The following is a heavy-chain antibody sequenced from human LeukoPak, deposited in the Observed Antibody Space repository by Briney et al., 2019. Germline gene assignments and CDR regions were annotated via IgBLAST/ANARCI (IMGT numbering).Heavy chain of an antibody. CDR2: IYTSGST. V-gene: IGHV4-61*02. D-gene: IGHD7-27*01. CDR1: GGSISTGSYF. CDR3: ARGDWGLAEDY. J-gene: IGHJ4*02. Sequence: PSETLSLTCTVSGGSISTGSYFWNWIRQPAGKGLEWIGRIYTSGSTNYNPSLKSRVTMSVDTSKNQFSLKLSSVTAADTAVYYCARGDWGLAEDYWGQGTLVTVSS.